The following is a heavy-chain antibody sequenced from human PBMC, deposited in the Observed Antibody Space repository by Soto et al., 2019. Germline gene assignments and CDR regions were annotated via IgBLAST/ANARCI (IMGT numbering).Heavy chain of an antibody. CDR1: GGYISSGGYY. D-gene: IGHD3-16*01. CDR2: IYYSGST. Sequence: QVQLQESGPGLVKPSQTLSLTCTVSGGYISSGGYYWNWIRQHPGKVLEWIGYIYYSGSTYYNPSLKRRVTISVDTSKNQFSLKLSSVTAADTAVYYCARNPGEYYFDYWGQGTLVTVSS. J-gene: IGHJ4*02. V-gene: IGHV4-31*03. CDR3: ARNPGEYYFDY.